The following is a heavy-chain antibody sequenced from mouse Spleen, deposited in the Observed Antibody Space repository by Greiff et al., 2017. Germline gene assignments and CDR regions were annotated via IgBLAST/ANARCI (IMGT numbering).Heavy chain of an antibody. CDR3: ALYRYHYYAMDY. J-gene: IGHJ4*01. D-gene: IGHD2-14*01. CDR2: INPNNGGT. V-gene: IGHV1-26*01. Sequence: VQLKESGPELVKPGASVKISCKASGYTFTDYYMNWVKQSHGKSLEWIGDINPNNGGTSYNQKFKGKATLTVDKSSSTAYMELRSLTSEDSAVYYCALYRYHYYAMDYWGQGTSVTVSS. CDR1: GYTFTDYY.